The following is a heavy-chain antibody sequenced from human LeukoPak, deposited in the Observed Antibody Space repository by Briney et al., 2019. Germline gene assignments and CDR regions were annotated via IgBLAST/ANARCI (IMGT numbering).Heavy chain of an antibody. D-gene: IGHD1-26*01. V-gene: IGHV3-43*02. CDR1: GFTLDDYA. J-gene: IGHJ4*02. CDR3: AKDKKPPGGTYPYYFDY. CDR2: ISGDGGGT. Sequence: GGSLRLSCAASGFTLDDYAMHWVRQAPGKGLEWVSTISGDGGGTHYADSVMGRFTISRDNSKNSLYLQMDSLRTEDTALYYCAKDKKPPGGTYPYYFDYWGQGTLVTVSS.